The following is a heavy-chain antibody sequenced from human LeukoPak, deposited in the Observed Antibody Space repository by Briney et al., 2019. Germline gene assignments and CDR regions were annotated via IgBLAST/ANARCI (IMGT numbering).Heavy chain of an antibody. D-gene: IGHD3-22*01. CDR2: ISSSSSYI. CDR1: GFTFSSYS. V-gene: IGHV3-21*01. CDR3: AREDYYDSSGPIDY. J-gene: IGHJ4*02. Sequence: GGSLRLSCAASGFTFSSYSMNWVRQAPGKGLEWVSSISSSSSYIYYADSVKGRFTISRDNAKNSLYLQTNSLRAEDTAVYYCAREDYYDSSGPIDYWGQGTLVTVSS.